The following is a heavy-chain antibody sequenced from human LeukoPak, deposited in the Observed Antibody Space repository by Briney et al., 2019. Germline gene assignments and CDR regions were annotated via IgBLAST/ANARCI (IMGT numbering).Heavy chain of an antibody. CDR3: ARVGGLGSTYLDAFDI. V-gene: IGHV4-34*01. D-gene: IGHD2-2*01. Sequence: SETLSLTCAVYGGSFSGYYWSWIRQPPGKGLEWTGEINHSGSTNYNPSLKSRVTISVDTSKNQFSLKLSSVTAADTAVYYCARVGGLGSTYLDAFDIWGQGTMVTVSS. CDR1: GGSFSGYY. J-gene: IGHJ3*02. CDR2: INHSGST.